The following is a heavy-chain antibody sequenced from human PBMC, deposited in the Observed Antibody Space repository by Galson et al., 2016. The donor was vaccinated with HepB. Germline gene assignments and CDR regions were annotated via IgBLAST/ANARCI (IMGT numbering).Heavy chain of an antibody. J-gene: IGHJ4*02. Sequence: SVKVSCKASGYTFTSYIMHWVHQAPGQRLEWMGWINAGNGNTKYSQKFQARVTITRDTSASTAYMELSSLRSEDTAVFYCATIAGATTYWGQGTLVTVSS. D-gene: IGHD1-26*01. CDR3: ATIAGATTY. CDR1: GYTFTSYI. V-gene: IGHV1-3*01. CDR2: INAGNGNT.